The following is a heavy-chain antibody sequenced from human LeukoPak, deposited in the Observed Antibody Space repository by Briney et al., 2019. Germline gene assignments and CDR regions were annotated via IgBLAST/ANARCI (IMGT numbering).Heavy chain of an antibody. CDR1: GGSISSGGYY. CDR3: ARVVEWGSTINHMFWFDP. D-gene: IGHD2-2*01. V-gene: IGHV4-31*03. CDR2: IYYSGST. Sequence: PSETLSLTCTVSGGSISSGGYYWSWIRQHPGKGLEWIGYIYYSGSTYYNPSLKSRVTISVDTSKNQFSLKLSSVTAADTAVYYCARVVEWGSTINHMFWFDPWGQGTLVTVSS. J-gene: IGHJ5*02.